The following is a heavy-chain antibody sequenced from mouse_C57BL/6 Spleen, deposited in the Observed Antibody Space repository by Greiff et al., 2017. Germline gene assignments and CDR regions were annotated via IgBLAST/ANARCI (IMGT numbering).Heavy chain of an antibody. V-gene: IGHV14-4*01. D-gene: IGHD2-4*01. J-gene: IGHJ3*01. CDR2: IDPENGDT. Sequence: EVKLMESGAELVRPGASVKLSCTASGFNIKDDYMHWVKQRPEQGLEWIGWIDPENGDTEYASKFQGKATITADTSSNTAYLQLSSLTSEGTAVYYCTRTGDYGFAYWGQGTLVTVSA. CDR3: TRTGDYGFAY. CDR1: GFNIKDDY.